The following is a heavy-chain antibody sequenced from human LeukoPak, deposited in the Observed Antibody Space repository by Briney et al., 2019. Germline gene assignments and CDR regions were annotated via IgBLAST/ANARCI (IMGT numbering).Heavy chain of an antibody. CDR1: GFTFSTFA. D-gene: IGHD1-26*01. J-gene: IGHJ4*02. V-gene: IGHV3-23*01. Sequence: LSGGSLRLSCAASGFTFSTFAMSWVRQSPGKGLEWVSSFGGSGRSATYSADSVKGRFTISRDNSRNTLYLQMSDLRADDTAVYYCAKGRGATVNDPVDQWGQGTLVTVSS. CDR2: FGGSGRSAT. CDR3: AKGRGATVNDPVDQ.